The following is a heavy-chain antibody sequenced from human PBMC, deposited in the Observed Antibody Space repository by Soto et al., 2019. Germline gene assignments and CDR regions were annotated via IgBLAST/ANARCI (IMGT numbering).Heavy chain of an antibody. CDR3: ARAPNYAFWSGYPPNGMDV. D-gene: IGHD3-3*01. V-gene: IGHV4-59*01. CDR2: IYYSGTT. J-gene: IGHJ6*02. CDR1: EGSINTYY. Sequence: SETLSLTCIVSEGSINTYYWSWIRQPPGKGLEWIGYIYYSGTTYYNPSLKSRVTISLDTSKSQFSLRLRYLTAADPAVYYCARAPNYAFWSGYPPNGMDVWGQGTTVTVSS.